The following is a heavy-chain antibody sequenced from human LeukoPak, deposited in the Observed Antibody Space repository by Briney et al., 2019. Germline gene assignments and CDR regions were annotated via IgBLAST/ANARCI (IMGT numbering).Heavy chain of an antibody. CDR3: ATSGYSNIDY. D-gene: IGHD4-11*01. V-gene: IGHV3-23*01. CDR2: IRAGGYDT. Sequence: GGSLRLSCAASGFTFNNYAMSWVRQAPGKGLEWVSGIRAGGYDTYHADSVKGRFTISRNTSKNTLELQMNSLRAEDTAVYYCATSGYSNIDYWGQGTLVTVSS. CDR1: GFTFNNYA. J-gene: IGHJ4*02.